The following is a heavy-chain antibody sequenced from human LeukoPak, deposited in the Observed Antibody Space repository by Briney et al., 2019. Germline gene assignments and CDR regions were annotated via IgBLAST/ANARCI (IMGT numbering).Heavy chain of an antibody. Sequence: SVTVSCKASGFTFTSSAMLWVGPARGQRLEWIGWIVVGSGNINYAQKFQESVTLTRDMSTSTAYMELSSLRSEDTVVYYCAAVLTYYYDSSGYYPEYWGQGTLVTVSS. CDR3: AAVLTYYYDSSGYYPEY. D-gene: IGHD3-22*01. CDR1: GFTFTSSA. V-gene: IGHV1-58*02. CDR2: IVVGSGNI. J-gene: IGHJ4*02.